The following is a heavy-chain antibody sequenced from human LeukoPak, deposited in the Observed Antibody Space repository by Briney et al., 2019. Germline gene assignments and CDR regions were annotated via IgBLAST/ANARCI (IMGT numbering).Heavy chain of an antibody. D-gene: IGHD6-19*01. CDR3: ARGGLTVALDY. V-gene: IGHV3-53*01. Sequence: GGSLRLSCAASGFTVSSNYMSWVRQAPGKGLEWVSVIYSGGSTYYADSVKGRFTISRDNSKNTLFLQMNSLRAEDTAVFYCARGGLTVALDYWGQGTLVTVSS. CDR1: GFTVSSNY. CDR2: IYSGGST. J-gene: IGHJ4*02.